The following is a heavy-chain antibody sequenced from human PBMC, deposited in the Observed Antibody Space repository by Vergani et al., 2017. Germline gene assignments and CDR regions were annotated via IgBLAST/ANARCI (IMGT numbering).Heavy chain of an antibody. CDR1: GFTFSSYS. CDR2: ISSSSSYI. V-gene: IGHV3-21*01. CDR3: ARXRNDYRVEVTRKNAFDI. J-gene: IGHJ3*02. D-gene: IGHD1-1*01. Sequence: EVQLLESGGGLVQPGGSLRLSCAASGFTFSSYSMNWVRQAPGKGLEWVSSISSSSSYIYYADSVKGRFTISRDNAKNSLYLQMNSLRAEDTAVYYCARXRNDYRVEVTRKNAFDIWGQGTMVTVSS.